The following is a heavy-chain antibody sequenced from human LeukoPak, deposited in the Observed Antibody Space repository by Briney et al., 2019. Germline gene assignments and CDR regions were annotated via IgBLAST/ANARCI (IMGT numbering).Heavy chain of an antibody. CDR1: GFTFSSYA. J-gene: IGHJ4*02. V-gene: IGHV3-23*01. Sequence: GGSLRLSCAASGFTFSSYAMSWVRQAPGKGLEWVSAISGSGGSTYYADSVKGRFTISRDNSKNTLYLQMNSLRAEDTAVYYCAKASTMIVVVIKGGYFDYWGQGTLVTVSS. D-gene: IGHD3-22*01. CDR3: AKASTMIVVVIKGGYFDY. CDR2: ISGSGGST.